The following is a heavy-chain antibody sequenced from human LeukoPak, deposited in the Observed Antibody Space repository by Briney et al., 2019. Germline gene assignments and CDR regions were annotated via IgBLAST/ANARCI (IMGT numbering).Heavy chain of an antibody. CDR3: ARPRTRGYSYGHPFDY. Sequence: SETLSLTCAVYGGSFSGYYWSWIRQPPGKGLEWIGSIYYSGSTYYNPSLKSRVTISVDTSKNQFSLKLSSVTAADTAVYYCARPRTRGYSYGHPFDYWGQGTLVTVSS. CDR1: GGSFSGYY. D-gene: IGHD5-18*01. V-gene: IGHV4-34*01. CDR2: IYYSGST. J-gene: IGHJ4*02.